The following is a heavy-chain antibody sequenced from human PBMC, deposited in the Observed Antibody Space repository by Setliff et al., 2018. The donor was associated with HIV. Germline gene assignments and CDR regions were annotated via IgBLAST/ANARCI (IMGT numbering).Heavy chain of an antibody. CDR2: FYETGYT. V-gene: IGHV4-38-2*02. CDR3: ARDQKREEPYYFDY. CDR1: GYSISSGYY. J-gene: IGHJ4*02. Sequence: SETLSLTCTVSGYSISSGYYWGWIRQPPGKGLEWIGSFYETGYTYYNPSLKSRVIISLDTSKNHLSLKLSSVTAADTAVYYCARDQKREEPYYFDYWGQGTLVTVSS.